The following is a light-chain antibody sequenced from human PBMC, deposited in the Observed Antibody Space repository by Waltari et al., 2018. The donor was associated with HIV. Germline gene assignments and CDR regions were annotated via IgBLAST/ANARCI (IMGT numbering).Light chain of an antibody. V-gene: IGLV1-51*01. CDR2: VNY. CDR3: GTWDSGLSAVV. Sequence: QSVFTQPPSVYAAAGQMVGHACSGRNSHIGSTDGAGYQQLPGTAPKLLIFVNYKRPSGIPDRFSGSKSGTSATLGITGLQTGDEADYYCGTWDSGLSAVVFGGGTKLTVL. CDR1: NSHIGSTD. J-gene: IGLJ3*02.